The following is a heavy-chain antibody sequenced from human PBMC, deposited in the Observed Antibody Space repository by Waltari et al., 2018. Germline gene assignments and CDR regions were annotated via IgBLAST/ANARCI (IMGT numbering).Heavy chain of an antibody. CDR1: GYSISSGYY. Sequence: QVQLQESGPGRVKPSETLSLTCAVSGYSISSGYYWGWLRQPPGKGLEWIGSIYHSGSTYYNPSLKSRVTISVDTSKNQFSLKLSSVTAADTAVYYCARRTSTGQIDYWGQGTLVTVSS. CDR2: IYHSGST. J-gene: IGHJ4*02. CDR3: ARRTSTGQIDY. D-gene: IGHD1-1*01. V-gene: IGHV4-38-2*01.